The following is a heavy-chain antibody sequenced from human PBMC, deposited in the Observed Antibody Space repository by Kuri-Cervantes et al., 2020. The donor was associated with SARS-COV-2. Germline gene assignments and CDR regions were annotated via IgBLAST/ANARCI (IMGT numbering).Heavy chain of an antibody. Sequence: SVKVSCKASGGTFSSYAISWVRQAPGQGLEWMGRIIPIFGTANYAQKFQGRVTITADKSTSTAYMELSSLRSEDTAVYYCAGDVTSSSSVVYYCYMDGWGKGTTVTVSS. V-gene: IGHV1-69*06. D-gene: IGHD6-6*01. CDR2: IIPIFGTA. CDR3: AGDVTSSSSVVYYCYMDG. CDR1: GGTFSSYA. J-gene: IGHJ6*03.